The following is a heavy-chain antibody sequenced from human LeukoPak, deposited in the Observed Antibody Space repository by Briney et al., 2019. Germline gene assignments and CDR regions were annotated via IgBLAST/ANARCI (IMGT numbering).Heavy chain of an antibody. V-gene: IGHV3-9*03. CDR1: GFTFDDYG. D-gene: IGHD3-9*01. J-gene: IGHJ3*02. CDR2: MSWNSGTR. CDR3: ARANYPFCRVNDAFDI. Sequence: GGSLRLSCAASGFTFDDYGMSWGRHAPGKGMEWVSGMSWNSGTRDYSDSVKGRFIISRDNAKDSLHLQMNSLRAEDMALYFCARANYPFCRVNDAFDIWGQGTMVTVSS.